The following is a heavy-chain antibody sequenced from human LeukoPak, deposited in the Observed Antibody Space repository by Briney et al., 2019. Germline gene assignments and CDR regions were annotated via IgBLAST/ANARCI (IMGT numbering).Heavy chain of an antibody. CDR2: ILNSGTTT. Sequence: GGSLRLSCAASGFTFSSYEMNWVRQAPGKGLEWVSYILNSGTTTYYADSVKGRFTISRDNAKNSLYLQMNSLRAEDTAVYYCVRPIVSTSRYYYYGMDVWGQGTTVTVSS. D-gene: IGHD2-2*01. CDR1: GFTFSSYE. CDR3: VRPIVSTSRYYYYGMDV. J-gene: IGHJ6*02. V-gene: IGHV3-48*03.